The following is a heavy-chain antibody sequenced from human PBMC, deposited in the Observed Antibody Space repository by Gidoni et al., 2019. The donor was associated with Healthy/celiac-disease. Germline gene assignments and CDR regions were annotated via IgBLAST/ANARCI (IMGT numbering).Heavy chain of an antibody. CDR3: AKTYCSSTSCYIEDYAFDI. CDR2: IRGIGGST. Sequence: EVQMLESGGGLVQPGRSMSISCADTGCTFSSYDMSWVHQAPGKGLEWASAIRGIGGSTYDADSVKGRFTISRDNSTNTLYLQMNSLRAEDTAVYYCAKTYCSSTSCYIEDYAFDIWGQGTMVTVSS. D-gene: IGHD2-2*02. J-gene: IGHJ3*02. CDR1: GCTFSSYD. V-gene: IGHV3-23*01.